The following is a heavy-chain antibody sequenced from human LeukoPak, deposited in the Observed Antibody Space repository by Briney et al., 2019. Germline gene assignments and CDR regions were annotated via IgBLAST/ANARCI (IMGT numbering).Heavy chain of an antibody. CDR1: GFTFDDYG. CDR2: IKSKTDGGTT. V-gene: IGHV3-15*01. CDR3: TTFSMIVVVITD. Sequence: GGSLRLSCAASGFTFDDYGMSWVRQAPGKGLEWVGRIKSKTDGGTTDYAAPVKGRFTISRDDSKNTLYLQMNSLKTEDTAVYYCTTFSMIVVVITDWGQGTLVTVSS. D-gene: IGHD3-22*01. J-gene: IGHJ4*02.